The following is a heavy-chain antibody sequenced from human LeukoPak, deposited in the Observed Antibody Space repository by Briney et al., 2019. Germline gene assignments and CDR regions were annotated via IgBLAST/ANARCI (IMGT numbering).Heavy chain of an antibody. V-gene: IGHV4-31*02. CDR3: AREHTYYFGSQTSTLDV. CDR1: YY. J-gene: IGHJ6*02. Sequence: YYWTWIRQPPGEGLEWIGYIYYTGRVDYNPSLKSRLTISLDTSKNQFSLKLNSVTAADTAVYYCAREHTYYFGSQTSTLDVWGQGTAVTVSS. D-gene: IGHD3-10*01. CDR2: IYYTGRV.